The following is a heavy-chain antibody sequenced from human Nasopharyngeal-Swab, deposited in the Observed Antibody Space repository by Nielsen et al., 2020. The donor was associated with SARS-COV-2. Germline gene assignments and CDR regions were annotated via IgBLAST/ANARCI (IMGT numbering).Heavy chain of an antibody. CDR1: GGSISSYY. Sequence: SETLSLTCTVSGGSISSYYWSWIRQPPGKGLEWIGYIYYSGSTNYNPSLKSRVTISVDTSKNQFSLKLSSVTAADTAVYYCARHSRGWGSSSWQRWFDPWGQGTLVTVSS. D-gene: IGHD6-13*01. CDR3: ARHSRGWGSSSWQRWFDP. V-gene: IGHV4-59*08. J-gene: IGHJ5*02. CDR2: IYYSGST.